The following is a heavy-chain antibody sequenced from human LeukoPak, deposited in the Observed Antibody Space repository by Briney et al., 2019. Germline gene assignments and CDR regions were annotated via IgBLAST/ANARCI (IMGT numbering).Heavy chain of an antibody. CDR2: IHYSGTT. Sequence: PSQTLSLTCSVSGGSIGSVDNYWSWLRQTPGKGLEWIGYIHYSGTTYYNPSLQSRFTLSVDTSKNQFSLKLSSVTAADTAVYYCARRPAVPAMVTSWGQGTLVTVSS. V-gene: IGHV4-30-4*01. CDR1: GGSIGSVDNY. J-gene: IGHJ5*02. D-gene: IGHD5-18*01. CDR3: ARRPAVPAMVTS.